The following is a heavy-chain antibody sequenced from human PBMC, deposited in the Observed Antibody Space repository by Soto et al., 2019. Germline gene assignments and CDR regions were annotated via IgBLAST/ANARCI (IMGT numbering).Heavy chain of an antibody. D-gene: IGHD6-19*01. J-gene: IGHJ1*01. Sequence: PSETLSLTCAVSGGSFSGYYWSWIRQPPGKGLEWIGEINHSGSTNYNPSLKSRVTISVDTSKNQFSLKLSSVTAADTAVYYCARPRWLAMRAEYFQHWGQGTLVTVSS. CDR3: ARPRWLAMRAEYFQH. CDR1: GGSFSGYY. V-gene: IGHV4-34*01. CDR2: INHSGST.